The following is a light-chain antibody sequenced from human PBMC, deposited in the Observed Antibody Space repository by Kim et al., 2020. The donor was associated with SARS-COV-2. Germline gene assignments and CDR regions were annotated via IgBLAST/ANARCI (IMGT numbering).Light chain of an antibody. CDR1: QSVASNY. V-gene: IGKV3-20*01. CDR2: AAS. Sequence: LSPGERATLSCRASQSVASNYLAWYQQKPGQAPRLLIYAASSRATGIPDRFSGSGSGTDFTLAISRLEPEDFAVYYCQQYAMTPRTFGQGTKLEIK. J-gene: IGKJ2*01. CDR3: QQYAMTPRT.